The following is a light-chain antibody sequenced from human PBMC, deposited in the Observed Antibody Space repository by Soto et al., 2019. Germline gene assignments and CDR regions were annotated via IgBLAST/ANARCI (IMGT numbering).Light chain of an antibody. CDR3: QQTYSIPRFT. CDR2: AAS. CDR1: QSISSY. J-gene: IGKJ3*01. Sequence: DIQMTQSPSSLSASVGDRVTITCRASQSISSYLNWYQQKPGKAPKLLIYAASSLQSGVPSRFSGSGSGTDFNLTISSLQPEYVATYYCQQTYSIPRFTFGPGNKVDVK. V-gene: IGKV1-39*01.